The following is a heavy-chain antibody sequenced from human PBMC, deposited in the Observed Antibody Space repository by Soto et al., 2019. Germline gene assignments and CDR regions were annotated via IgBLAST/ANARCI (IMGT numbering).Heavy chain of an antibody. CDR3: AQISGTRHHDP. D-gene: IGHD1-7*01. CDR2: VHYSGTS. CDR1: GASISEHY. J-gene: IGHJ5*02. V-gene: IGHV4-59*11. Sequence: SETLSLTCTVSGASISEHYWTWIRQPPGQGLEWIGYVHYSGTSNYSPSLKSRLSMSIDTSKNQVSLKLSSVTSADTAIYYCAQISGTRHHDPLGQGTLVTVSS.